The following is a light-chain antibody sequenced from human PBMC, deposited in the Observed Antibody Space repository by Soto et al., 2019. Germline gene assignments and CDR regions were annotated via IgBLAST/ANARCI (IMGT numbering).Light chain of an antibody. CDR1: QTINSW. Sequence: DIQITQSPSTLSASVGDRVTITCRGSQTINSWLAWYQQKPGKAPKVLIFDASSLKTGVPSRFSGSGSGTEFTLTISNLQPDDFATYYCQQYDSYSSGPFGQGTKVDIK. CDR3: QQYDSYSSGP. J-gene: IGKJ1*01. CDR2: DAS. V-gene: IGKV1-5*01.